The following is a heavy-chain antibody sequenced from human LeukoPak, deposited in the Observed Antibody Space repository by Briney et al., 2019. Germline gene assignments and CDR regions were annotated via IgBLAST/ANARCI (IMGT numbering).Heavy chain of an antibody. D-gene: IGHD5-12*01. Sequence: ASVKVSCKASGYTFTGYYIYWVRQAPGQGLEWMGWINPNSGVTDYAQKFQVRVTMTRDTSTSTAYMELSRLTSDDAAVYYCARYASGYGSFDYWGQGTLVTVSS. J-gene: IGHJ4*02. CDR1: GYTFTGYY. CDR3: ARYASGYGSFDY. V-gene: IGHV1-2*02. CDR2: INPNSGVT.